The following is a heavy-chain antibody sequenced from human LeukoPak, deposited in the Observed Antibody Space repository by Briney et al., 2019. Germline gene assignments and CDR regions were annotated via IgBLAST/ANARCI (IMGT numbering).Heavy chain of an antibody. CDR1: GGSISSGGYY. Sequence: SETLSLTCTVSGGSISSGGYYWSWIRRHPGKGLEWIGYIYYSGSTYYTPSLKNRVTISVDTSKNQFSLKLSSVTAADTAVYYCARLRYAGSYVDYWGQGTLVTVSS. J-gene: IGHJ4*02. CDR3: ARLRYAGSYVDY. V-gene: IGHV4-31*03. CDR2: IYYSGST. D-gene: IGHD1-26*01.